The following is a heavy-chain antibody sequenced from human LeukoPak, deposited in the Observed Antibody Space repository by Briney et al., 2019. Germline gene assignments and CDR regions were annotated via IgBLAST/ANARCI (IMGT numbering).Heavy chain of an antibody. CDR2: ISSSSSYI. D-gene: IGHD3-16*01. Sequence: GGSLRLSCAASGFTFSDYYMNWVRQAPGKGLEWVSSISSSSSYIYYADSVKGRFTISRDNAKNSLYLQMNSLRAEDTAVYYCARDGGEAYFDYWGQGTLVTVSS. CDR3: ARDGGEAYFDY. V-gene: IGHV3-21*01. CDR1: GFTFSDYY. J-gene: IGHJ4*02.